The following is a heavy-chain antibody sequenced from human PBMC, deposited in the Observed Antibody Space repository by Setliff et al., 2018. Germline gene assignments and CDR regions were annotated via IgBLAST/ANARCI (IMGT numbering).Heavy chain of an antibody. Sequence: ETLSLSCAASGFTFSNYTMDWVRQTPGKGLVWVSRINSVGSRTYYADAVKGRFTISRDNAKNTLYLQMNSLRAEDTAVYYCGRDLSGRSDHWGQGTLVTVSS. J-gene: IGHJ4*02. CDR3: GRDLSGRSDH. V-gene: IGHV3-74*01. CDR1: GFTFSNYT. D-gene: IGHD3-3*01. CDR2: INSVGSRT.